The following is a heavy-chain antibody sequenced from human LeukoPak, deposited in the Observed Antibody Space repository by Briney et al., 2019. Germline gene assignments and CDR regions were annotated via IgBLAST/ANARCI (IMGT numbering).Heavy chain of an antibody. J-gene: IGHJ4*02. CDR2: IKQDGSEK. CDR1: GFTFSSYW. V-gene: IGHV3-7*01. CDR3: ARDSRATSGWKTFDY. D-gene: IGHD6-19*01. Sequence: GGSLRLSCAASGFTFSSYWIRWVRQAPGRGLEWVANIKQDGSEKYYVDSVKGRFTISRDNAKNSLYLQMNSLRAEDTAVYYCARDSRATSGWKTFDYGGQGTLVTVSA.